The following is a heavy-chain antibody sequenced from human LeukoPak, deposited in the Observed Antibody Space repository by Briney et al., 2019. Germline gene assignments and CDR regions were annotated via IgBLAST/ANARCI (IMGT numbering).Heavy chain of an antibody. CDR3: ARGIVVVPDAFDI. CDR1: GYTFTGYY. J-gene: IGHJ3*02. V-gene: IGHV1-2*02. CDR2: INPNSGGT. D-gene: IGHD3-22*01. Sequence: GASVKVSCKASGYTFTGYYMHWVRQAPGQGLEWMGWINPNSGGTNYAQKFQGRVTMTRDTYISTAYMELSSLRSEDTAVYYCARGIVVVPDAFDIWGQGTMVTVSS.